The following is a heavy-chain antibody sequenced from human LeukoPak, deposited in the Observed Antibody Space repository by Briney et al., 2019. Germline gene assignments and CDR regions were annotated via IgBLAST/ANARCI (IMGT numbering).Heavy chain of an antibody. Sequence: GASVKVSCKSSGDTLNIFDINWVRQAPGQGLEWMGEIIPLTGRGNYAQKLQGRVTMTTDESTSTVFMEMSNLGSEDTAVYYCAKATVRSSDFWRKGEHWFDRWGQGTLVTVSS. CDR1: GDTLNIFD. CDR3: AKATVRSSDFWRKGEHWFDR. V-gene: IGHV1-69*05. CDR2: IIPLTGRG. D-gene: IGHD3-3*01. J-gene: IGHJ5*02.